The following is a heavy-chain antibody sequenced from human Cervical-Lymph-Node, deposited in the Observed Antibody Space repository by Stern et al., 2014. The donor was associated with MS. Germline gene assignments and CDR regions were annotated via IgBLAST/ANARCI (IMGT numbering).Heavy chain of an antibody. V-gene: IGHV2-5*01. J-gene: IGHJ6*02. CDR1: GFSLSTSGVG. D-gene: IGHD2-2*01. CDR2: IYWNDDK. Sequence: QVTLRESGPTLVKPTQTLTLTCTFSGFSLSTSGVGVGWIRQPPGKALEWLALIYWNDDKRYSPSLKSRLTITKDTSKNQVVLTVTNMDPVDTATYYCAHADLFCSSNNCYSLYGMDVWGQGTTVTVSS. CDR3: AHADLFCSSNNCYSLYGMDV.